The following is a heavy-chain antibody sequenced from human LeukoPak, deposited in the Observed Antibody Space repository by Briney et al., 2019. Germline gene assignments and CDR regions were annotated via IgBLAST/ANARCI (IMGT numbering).Heavy chain of an antibody. Sequence: GGSLRLSCAASGSTFSSYGMHWVRQAPGKGLEWVAVIWYDGSNKYYADSVKGRFTISRDNSKNTLYLQMNSLRAEDTAVYYCASLCGGDCYPPHAFDIWGQGTMVTVSS. V-gene: IGHV3-33*01. J-gene: IGHJ3*02. CDR1: GSTFSSYG. CDR2: IWYDGSNK. D-gene: IGHD2-21*02. CDR3: ASLCGGDCYPPHAFDI.